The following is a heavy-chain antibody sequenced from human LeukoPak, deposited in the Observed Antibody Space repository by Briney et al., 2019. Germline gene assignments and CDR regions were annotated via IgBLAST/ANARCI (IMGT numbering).Heavy chain of an antibody. CDR3: ARGGGSSIVDP. V-gene: IGHV1-3*01. D-gene: IGHD2-2*01. J-gene: IGHJ5*02. CDR2: INAGNGNT. Sequence: ASVKVSCKASGYTFTSYAMHWVRQAPGQRLEWMGWINAGNGNTKYSQKFQGRVTITRDTSASTAYMELSSLRYEDTAVYYCARGGGSSIVDPWGQGTLVTVSS. CDR1: GYTFTSYA.